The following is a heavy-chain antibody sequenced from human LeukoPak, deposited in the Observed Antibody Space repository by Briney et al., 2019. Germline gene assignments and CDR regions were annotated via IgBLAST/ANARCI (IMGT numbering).Heavy chain of an antibody. Sequence: SETLSLTCTVSGGSMSSSSYYWGWIRQPPGKGLGWIGSIYYSGSTYYNPSLKSRVTISVDTSKNQFSLKLSSVTAADTAVYYCARVYRGGSSWYSGGLNWGQGTLVTVSS. CDR3: ARVYRGGSSWYSGGLN. CDR2: IYYSGST. D-gene: IGHD6-13*01. V-gene: IGHV4-39*07. J-gene: IGHJ4*02. CDR1: GGSMSSSSYY.